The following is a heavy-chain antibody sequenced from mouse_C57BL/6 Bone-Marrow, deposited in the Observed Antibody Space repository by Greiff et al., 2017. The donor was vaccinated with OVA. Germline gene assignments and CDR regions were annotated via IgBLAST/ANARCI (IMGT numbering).Heavy chain of an antibody. CDR3: ARYGLTTVVEYFDY. V-gene: IGHV1-62-2*01. CDR1: GYTFTEYT. D-gene: IGHD1-1*01. CDR2: FYPGSGSI. J-gene: IGHJ2*01. Sequence: VQLQQSGAELVKPGASVKLSCKASGYTFTEYTIHWVKQRSGQGLAWIGWFYPGSGSIKYTEKFKDKATLTADKSSSTGYMELSRLTSEDSAVDVCARYGLTTVVEYFDYWGQGTTLTVSA.